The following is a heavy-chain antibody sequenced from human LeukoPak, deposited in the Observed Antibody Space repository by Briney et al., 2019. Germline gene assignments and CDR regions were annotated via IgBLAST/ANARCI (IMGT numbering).Heavy chain of an antibody. D-gene: IGHD3-22*01. Sequence: SETLSLTCTIFGDSVSRSDSYWDWIRQPPGKGLEWIGTIYYSGRTYYSPSLKSRVTLSVDMSNNQFSLTLSSVTAADTALYCCARRRYYDSSGYLEWGQGTLVTVSS. V-gene: IGHV4-39*01. CDR3: ARRRYYDSSGYLE. CDR1: GDSVSRSDSY. CDR2: IYYSGRT. J-gene: IGHJ1*01.